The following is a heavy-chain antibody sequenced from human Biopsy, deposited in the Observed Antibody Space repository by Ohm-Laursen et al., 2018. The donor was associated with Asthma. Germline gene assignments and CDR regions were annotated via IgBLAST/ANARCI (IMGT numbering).Heavy chain of an antibody. D-gene: IGHD3-10*01. CDR3: ARGPNYHGSGRAPIGMDV. Sequence: VTLSLTWTVSGGSVSTGSYYWSWIRQPPGKGLEWLGYIYYTGRDNYNPSLKSRVTISVDTSKNQFSLRLNSVTAADTAVYYCARGPNYHGSGRAPIGMDVWGQGTTVTVSS. J-gene: IGHJ6*02. CDR1: GGSVSTGSYY. CDR2: IYYTGRD. V-gene: IGHV4-61*01.